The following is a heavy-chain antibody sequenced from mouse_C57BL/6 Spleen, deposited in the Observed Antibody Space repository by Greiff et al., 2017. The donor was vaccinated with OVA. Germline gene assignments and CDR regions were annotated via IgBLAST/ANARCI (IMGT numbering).Heavy chain of an antibody. CDR3: ARRSTGRYFDV. J-gene: IGHJ1*03. Sequence: VQLQQPGAELVMPGASVKLSCKASGYTFTSYWMHWVKQRPGQGLEWIGEIDPSDSYTNYNQKFKGKSTLTVDKSSSTAYMQLSSLTSEDSAVYYCARRSTGRYFDVWGTGTTVTVSS. CDR2: IDPSDSYT. CDR1: GYTFTSYW. V-gene: IGHV1-69*01. D-gene: IGHD4-1*02.